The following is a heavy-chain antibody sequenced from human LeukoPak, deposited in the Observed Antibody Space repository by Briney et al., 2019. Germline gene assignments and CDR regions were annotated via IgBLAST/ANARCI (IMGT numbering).Heavy chain of an antibody. D-gene: IGHD2-2*02. CDR1: GFTFSSYA. CDR3: AKDSRYSARQYYSDY. Sequence: GGSLRLSCAASGFTFSSYAMSWVRQAPGKGLEWVSAVSGSGGSTYYADSVKGRFTISRDNSKNTLYLQMNSLRAEDTAVYYCAKDSRYSARQYYSDYWGQGTLVTVSS. V-gene: IGHV3-23*01. J-gene: IGHJ4*02. CDR2: VSGSGGST.